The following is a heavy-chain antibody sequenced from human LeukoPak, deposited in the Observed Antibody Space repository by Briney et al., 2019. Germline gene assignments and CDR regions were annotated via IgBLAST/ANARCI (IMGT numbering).Heavy chain of an antibody. CDR1: GFTFSSYS. D-gene: IGHD1-26*01. CDR2: ITASGTAM. J-gene: IGHJ4*02. CDR3: ASSGSYRFDY. V-gene: IGHV3-48*02. Sequence: GGSLRLSCAASGFTFSSYSMNWVRQAPGKGLGWVSHITASGTAMFYADSVKGRFTISRDNAKNSLYLQMNSLRDEDTAVYYCASSGSYRFDYWGQGTLVTVSS.